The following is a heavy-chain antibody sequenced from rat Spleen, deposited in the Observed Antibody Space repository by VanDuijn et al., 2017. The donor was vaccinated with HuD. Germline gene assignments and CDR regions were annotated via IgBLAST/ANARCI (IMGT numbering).Heavy chain of an antibody. Sequence: EVQLVESGGGLVQPGRSLKLSCVASGFTFNNYWMTWVRQAPGMGLEWVAYISTGGGSTYYRDSVKGRFTISRHNAKTTLSLQMNSLRSEDTATYYCATGPHWLAYWGQGTLVTVSS. V-gene: IGHV5-31*01. J-gene: IGHJ3*01. CDR3: ATGPHWLAY. CDR2: ISTGGGST. CDR1: GFTFNNYW.